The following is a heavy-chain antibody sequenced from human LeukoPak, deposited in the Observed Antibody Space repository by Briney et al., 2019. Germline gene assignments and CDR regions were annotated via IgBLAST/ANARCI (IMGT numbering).Heavy chain of an antibody. CDR1: GFTFSSYA. J-gene: IGHJ6*02. CDR2: ISGSGGST. V-gene: IGHV3-23*01. D-gene: IGHD3-16*01. CDR3: ARGPPRTRLGWGDYYYYGMDV. Sequence: PGGSLRLSCAASGFTFSSYAMSWVRQAPGKGLEWVSAISGSGGSTYYADSVKGRFTISRDNSKNTLYLQMNSLRDEDTAVYYCARGPPRTRLGWGDYYYYGMDVWGQGTTVTVSS.